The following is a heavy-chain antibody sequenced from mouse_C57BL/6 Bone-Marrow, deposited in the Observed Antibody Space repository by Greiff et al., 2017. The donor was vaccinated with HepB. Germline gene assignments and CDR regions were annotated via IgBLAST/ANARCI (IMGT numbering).Heavy chain of an antibody. CDR3: ARHYGSSPFDY. D-gene: IGHD1-1*01. V-gene: IGHV3-6*01. CDR2: ISYDGSN. J-gene: IGHJ2*01. Sequence: DVQLQESGPGLVKPSQSLSLTCSVTGYSITSGYYWNWIRQFPGNKLEWMGYISYDGSNNYNPSLKNRISITRDTSKNQFFLKLNSVTTEDTATYYCARHYGSSPFDYWGQGTTLTVSS. CDR1: GYSITSGYY.